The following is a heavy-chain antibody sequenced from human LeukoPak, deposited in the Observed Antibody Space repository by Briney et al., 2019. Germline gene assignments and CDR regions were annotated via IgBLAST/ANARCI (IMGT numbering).Heavy chain of an antibody. CDR2: IRYDEGNK. D-gene: IGHD3-10*01. Sequence: GRSLRLSCAASGFTFSSYAMHWVRQAPGKGLEWVAFIRYDEGNKYYGDSVKGRFTISRDNSKNTLYLQMNSLRAEDTAVYYCAKGGLYGSGSPLDYWGQGTLVTVSS. V-gene: IGHV3-30*02. CDR3: AKGGLYGSGSPLDY. J-gene: IGHJ4*02. CDR1: GFTFSSYA.